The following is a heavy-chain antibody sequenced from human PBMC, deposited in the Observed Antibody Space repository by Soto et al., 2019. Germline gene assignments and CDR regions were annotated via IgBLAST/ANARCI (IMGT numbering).Heavy chain of an antibody. J-gene: IGHJ4*02. V-gene: IGHV3-53*04. CDR3: AGVRVVNPTTYYFDE. CDR1: GFTVSSNY. D-gene: IGHD3-3*01. CDR2: IYSGGST. Sequence: GGSLRLSCAASGFTVSSNYMSWVRQAPGKGLEWVSVIYSGGSTYYADSVKGRFTISRHNSKNTLYLQMNSLRAEDTAVYYCAGVRVVNPTTYYFDEWGQGTLVTVSS.